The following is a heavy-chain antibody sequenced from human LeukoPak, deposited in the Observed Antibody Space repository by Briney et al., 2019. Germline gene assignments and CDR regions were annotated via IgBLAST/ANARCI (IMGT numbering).Heavy chain of an antibody. J-gene: IGHJ4*02. CDR1: GYSFTSYW. D-gene: IGHD6-13*01. CDR3: EKATKQQLVPTN. Sequence: GESLQISCKGSGYSFTSYWIGWVRQMPGESLGWMGIIYPGDSDTRYSPSFQGQVTISADKSIGTAYLQWSSPKASDTAMYYCEKATKQQLVPTNWGQGTPVTFSS. CDR2: IYPGDSDT. V-gene: IGHV5-51*01.